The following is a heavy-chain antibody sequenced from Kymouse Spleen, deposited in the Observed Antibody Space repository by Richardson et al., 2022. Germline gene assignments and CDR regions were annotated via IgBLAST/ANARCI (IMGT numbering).Heavy chain of an antibody. V-gene: IGHV3-74*01. J-gene: IGHJ6*02. CDR2: INSDGSST. Sequence: EVQLVESGGGLVQPGGSLRLSCAASGFTFSSYWMHWVRQAPGKGLVWVSRINSDGSSTSYADSVKGRFTISRDNAKNTLYLQMNSLRAEDTAVYYCAREGSSSWYLYYYYGMDVWGQGTTVTVSS. CDR1: GFTFSSYW. D-gene: IGHD6-13*01. CDR3: AREGSSSWYLYYYYGMDV.